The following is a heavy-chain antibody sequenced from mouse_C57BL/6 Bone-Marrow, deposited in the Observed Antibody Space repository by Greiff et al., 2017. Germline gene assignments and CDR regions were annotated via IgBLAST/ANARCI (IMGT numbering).Heavy chain of an antibody. J-gene: IGHJ3*01. CDR3: ARGITGGFAY. CDR1: GFTFSDYG. V-gene: IGHV5-17*01. D-gene: IGHD1-1*01. CDR2: ISSGSSTI. Sequence: EVQRVESGGGLVKPGGSLKLSCAASGFTFSDYGMHWVRQAPEKGLEWVAYISSGSSTIYYADTVKGRFTISRDNAKNTLYLQMTSLRSEDTAMYYCARGITGGFAYWGQGTLVTVSA.